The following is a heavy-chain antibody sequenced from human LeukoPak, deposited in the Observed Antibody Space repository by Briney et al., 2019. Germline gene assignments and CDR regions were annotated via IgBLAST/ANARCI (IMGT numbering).Heavy chain of an antibody. CDR2: MFHGGST. Sequence: SETLTLTCTVSGGSTTSSSYYWVWIPQPPGEGLEWIGSMFHGGSTYDDPALKSRVTISEDTSKNQFSLKLTSVIATDTAIYYCARAFSRGYWFGPWGQGTLVTVS. D-gene: IGHD3-22*01. CDR3: ARAFSRGYWFGP. J-gene: IGHJ5*02. V-gene: IGHV4-39*01. CDR1: GGSTTSSSYY.